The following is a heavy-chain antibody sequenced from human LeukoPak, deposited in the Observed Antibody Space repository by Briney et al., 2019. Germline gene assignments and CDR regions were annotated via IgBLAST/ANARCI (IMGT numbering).Heavy chain of an antibody. CDR1: GFTFSSYS. V-gene: IGHV3-23*01. CDR2: ISGSGGST. Sequence: GGSLRLSCAASGFTFSSYSMNWVRQAPGKGLEWVSAISGSGGSTYYADSVKGRFTISRDNSKNTLYLQMNSLRAEDTAVYYCAKSVTYYYGSGSYWFDPWGQGTLVTVSS. D-gene: IGHD3-10*01. CDR3: AKSVTYYYGSGSYWFDP. J-gene: IGHJ5*02.